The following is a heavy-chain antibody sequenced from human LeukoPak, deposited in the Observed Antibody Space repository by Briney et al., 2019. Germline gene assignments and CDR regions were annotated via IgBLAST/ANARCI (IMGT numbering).Heavy chain of an antibody. Sequence: GGSLRLSCAASGFSFSSYAMSWVRQAPGKGLEWVSAISGSGGNTYYADSVRGRFTISRDNSKNMLYLQMNSLRAEDTAIYYCAKVSWANYFDYWGQGTLVTVSS. V-gene: IGHV3-23*01. D-gene: IGHD6-13*01. J-gene: IGHJ4*02. CDR1: GFSFSSYA. CDR2: ISGSGGNT. CDR3: AKVSWANYFDY.